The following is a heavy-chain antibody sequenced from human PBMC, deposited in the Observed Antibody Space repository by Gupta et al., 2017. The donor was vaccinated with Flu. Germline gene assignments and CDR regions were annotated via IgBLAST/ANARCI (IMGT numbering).Heavy chain of an antibody. Sequence: EVQLVESGGGLIQPGGSLRLSCAASGFTVGNNYMSWVRQGPGKGLEWVSIIYDSGSTYYADSVKGRFTISRDNAKNTLYLQMNSLRAEDTAVYYCARTIYSSGWLHSYYFDYWGQGTLVTVSS. D-gene: IGHD6-19*01. CDR1: GFTVGNNY. CDR3: ARTIYSSGWLHSYYFDY. V-gene: IGHV3-53*01. CDR2: IYDSGST. J-gene: IGHJ4*02.